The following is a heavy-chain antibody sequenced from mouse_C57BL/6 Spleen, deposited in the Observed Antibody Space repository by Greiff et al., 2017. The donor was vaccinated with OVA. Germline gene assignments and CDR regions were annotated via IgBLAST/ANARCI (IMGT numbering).Heavy chain of an antibody. Sequence: QVQLQQPGAELVRPGSSVKLSCKASGYTFTSYWMDWVKQRPGQGLEWIGNIYPSDSETHYNQKFKDKATLTVDKSSSTAYMQLSSLTSEDSAVYYCARPYYYGSSDYAMYYWGQGTSVTVSS. J-gene: IGHJ4*01. D-gene: IGHD1-1*01. V-gene: IGHV1-61*01. CDR1: GYTFTSYW. CDR3: ARPYYYGSSDYAMYY. CDR2: IYPSDSET.